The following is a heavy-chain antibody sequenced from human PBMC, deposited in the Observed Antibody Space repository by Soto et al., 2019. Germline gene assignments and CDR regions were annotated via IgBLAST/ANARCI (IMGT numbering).Heavy chain of an antibody. Sequence: QVQLVESGGGVVQPGRSLRLSCAASGFTFSSYGMHWVRQAPGKGLEWVAVIWYDGSNKYYADSVKGRFTISRDNSKNTLYLHMNRLRAEDTAGDYCARDPIVVDAIDVWGQGTTVNVSS. CDR1: GFTFSSYG. CDR3: ARDPIVVDAIDV. D-gene: IGHD2-21*01. V-gene: IGHV3-33*01. J-gene: IGHJ6*02. CDR2: IWYDGSNK.